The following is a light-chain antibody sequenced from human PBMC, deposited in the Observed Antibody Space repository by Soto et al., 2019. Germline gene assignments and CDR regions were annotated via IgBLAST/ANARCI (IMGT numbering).Light chain of an antibody. V-gene: IGKV2-30*01. CDR3: MQGTHWPLYT. CDR2: KVS. CDR1: QSLVSSDGNTY. J-gene: IGKJ2*01. Sequence: EVVMTQSPLSLSVTLGQPASISCRSSQSLVSSDGNTYLSWFHQRPGQSPRRLIYKVSNRDAGVPDRVSGSGSGTDFTLKIGRVEAEDVGVYYCMQGTHWPLYTFGQGTKLEMK.